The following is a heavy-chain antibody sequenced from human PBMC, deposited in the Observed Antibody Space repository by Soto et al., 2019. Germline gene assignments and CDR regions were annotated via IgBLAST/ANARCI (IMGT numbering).Heavy chain of an antibody. J-gene: IGHJ6*02. Sequence: PGESLKIACKGSGYSFTSYWIDWVRQMPGKGLEWMGIIYPGDSDTRYSPSFQGQVTISADKSISTAYLQWSSLKASDTAMYYCARLGGSKNNWNYGDYYYYYGMDVWGQGTTVTVSS. CDR2: IYPGDSDT. V-gene: IGHV5-51*01. CDR3: ARLGGSKNNWNYGDYYYYYGMDV. D-gene: IGHD1-7*01. CDR1: GYSFTSYW.